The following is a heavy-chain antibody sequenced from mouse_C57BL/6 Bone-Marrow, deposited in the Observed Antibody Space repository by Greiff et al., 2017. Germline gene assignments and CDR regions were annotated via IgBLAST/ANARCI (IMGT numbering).Heavy chain of an antibody. V-gene: IGHV14-1*01. J-gene: IGHJ1*03. CDR1: GFNIKDYY. D-gene: IGHD1-1*01. CDR3: ASYGSSYGGYFDV. CDR2: IDPEDGDT. Sequence: EVQLQQSGAELVRPGASVKLSCTASGFNIKDYYMHWVKQRPEQGLEWIGRIDPEDGDTEYAPKFQGKATLTADTSSNTAYLQLSSLTSEDTAVYYCASYGSSYGGYFDVWGTGTTVTVSS.